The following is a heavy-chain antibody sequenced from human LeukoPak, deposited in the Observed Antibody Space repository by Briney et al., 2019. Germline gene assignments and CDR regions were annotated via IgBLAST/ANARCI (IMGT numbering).Heavy chain of an antibody. Sequence: SQTLSLTCTVSGGSISSGSYDWSWIRQPAGKGLEWIGRIYTSGSTNYNPSLKSRVTISVDTSKNQFSLKLSSVTAADTAVYYCARQQLVPYNWFDPWGQGTLVTVSS. J-gene: IGHJ5*02. V-gene: IGHV4-61*02. CDR3: ARQQLVPYNWFDP. CDR2: IYTSGST. D-gene: IGHD6-13*01. CDR1: GGSISSGSYD.